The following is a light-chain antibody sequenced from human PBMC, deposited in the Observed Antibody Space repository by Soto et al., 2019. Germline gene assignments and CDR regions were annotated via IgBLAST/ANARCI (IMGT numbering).Light chain of an antibody. Sequence: DIQMTQSPSSLSASVGDRFTITCRASQSISSYLNWYQQTPGKAPKLMIYAASSLQSGVPSRLSGSGSGKDFTLTISSLQPEDFATYYCQHYNSYSEAFGQGTKVDIK. J-gene: IGKJ1*01. CDR3: QHYNSYSEA. V-gene: IGKV1-39*01. CDR2: AAS. CDR1: QSISSY.